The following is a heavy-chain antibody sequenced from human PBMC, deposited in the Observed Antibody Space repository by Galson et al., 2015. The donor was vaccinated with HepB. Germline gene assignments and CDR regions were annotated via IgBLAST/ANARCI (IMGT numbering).Heavy chain of an antibody. CDR3: ARRGGSYSRPNDAFDI. CDR2: IYYSGST. J-gene: IGHJ3*02. CDR1: GGSISSSSYY. Sequence: TLSLTCTVSGGSISSSSYYWGWIRQPPGKGLEWIGSIYYSGSTYYNPSLKSRVTISVDTSKNQFPLKLKSVTAADMAVYYCARRGGSYSRPNDAFDIWGQGTFVVVSS. V-gene: IGHV4-39*01. D-gene: IGHD1-26*01.